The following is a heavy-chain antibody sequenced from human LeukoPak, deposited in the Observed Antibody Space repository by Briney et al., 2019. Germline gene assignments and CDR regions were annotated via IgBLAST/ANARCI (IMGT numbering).Heavy chain of an antibody. Sequence: SVKVSCKASGGTFSSYAISWVRQAPGQGLEWMGGNIPIFGTANYAQKFQGRVTITTDESTSTAYMELSSLRSEDTAVYYCASNDYGDYVNFDYWGQGTLVTVSS. V-gene: IGHV1-69*05. CDR1: GGTFSSYA. CDR2: NIPIFGTA. CDR3: ASNDYGDYVNFDY. J-gene: IGHJ4*02. D-gene: IGHD4-17*01.